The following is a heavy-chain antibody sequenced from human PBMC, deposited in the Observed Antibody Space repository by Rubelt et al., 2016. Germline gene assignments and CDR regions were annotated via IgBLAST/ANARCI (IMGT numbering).Heavy chain of an antibody. Sequence: AASGFTFSSYSMNWVRQAPGKGLEWVSSISSTAGYIYYADSVKGRFTISSDNARNSLYLQMNSLGAEDTGIYYCASRYHYGMDVWGQGTTVSVSS. CDR1: GFTFSSYS. CDR3: ASRYHYGMDV. V-gene: IGHV3-21*01. D-gene: IGHD3-16*02. J-gene: IGHJ6*02. CDR2: ISSTAGYI.